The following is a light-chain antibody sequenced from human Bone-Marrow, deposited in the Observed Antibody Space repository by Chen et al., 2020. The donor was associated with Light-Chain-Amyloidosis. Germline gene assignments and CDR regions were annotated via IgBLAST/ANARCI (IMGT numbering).Light chain of an antibody. CDR1: SGSIATNY. Sequence: NFMLTQPHPVSESPGKTVIISCTRSSGSIATNYVQWYQQRPGSSSTTVIYEDDQRPSGVPDRFSGSLDRSSNSASLTSSGLKTEDEADYYCQSYQGSSQGVFGGGTKLTVL. J-gene: IGLJ3*02. CDR2: EDD. CDR3: QSYQGSSQGV. V-gene: IGLV6-57*01.